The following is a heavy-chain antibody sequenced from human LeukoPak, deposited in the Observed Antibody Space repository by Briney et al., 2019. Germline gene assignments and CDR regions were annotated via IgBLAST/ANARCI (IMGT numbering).Heavy chain of an antibody. D-gene: IGHD3-3*01. CDR3: ARGIALYDFWSGSSPCYMDV. CDR1: GGSISSYY. CDR2: IYYSGST. Sequence: PSETLSLTCTVSGGSISSYYWSWIRQPPGKGLEWIGYIYYSGSTNYNPSLKSRVTISVDTSKNQFSLKLSSVTAADTAVYYCARGIALYDFWSGSSPCYMDVWGKGTTVTVSS. V-gene: IGHV4-59*01. J-gene: IGHJ6*03.